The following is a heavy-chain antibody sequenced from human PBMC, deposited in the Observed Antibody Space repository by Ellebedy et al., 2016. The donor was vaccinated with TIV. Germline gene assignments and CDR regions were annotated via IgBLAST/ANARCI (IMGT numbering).Heavy chain of an antibody. V-gene: IGHV4-59*11. CDR3: VRGTGDNMIGLKGWFDP. CDR2: IYDTGVT. CDR1: GGSLSSHF. Sequence: MPSETLSLTCTVSGGSLSSHFWSWILQPPRKGLEWIGRIYDTGVTNYSPSLKSRVTMSIDTSKNQFSLQLSSVTAADTAVYYCVRGTGDNMIGLKGWFDPWGQGTLVTVSS. J-gene: IGHJ5*02. D-gene: IGHD3-16*01.